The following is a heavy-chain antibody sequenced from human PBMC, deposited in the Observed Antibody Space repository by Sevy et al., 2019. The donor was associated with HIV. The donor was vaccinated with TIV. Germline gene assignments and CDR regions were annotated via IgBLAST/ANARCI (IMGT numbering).Heavy chain of an antibody. CDR1: GGSISSSSYY. CDR3: ASGSLTGYSSGWYVN. D-gene: IGHD6-19*01. J-gene: IGHJ4*02. V-gene: IGHV4-39*01. Sequence: SETLSLTCTVSGGSISSSSYYWGWIRQPPGKGLEWIGRIYYSGSTYYNPSLKSRVTISVDTSKNQFSLKLSSVTAADTAVYYCASGSLTGYSSGWYVNWGQGTLVTVSS. CDR2: IYYSGST.